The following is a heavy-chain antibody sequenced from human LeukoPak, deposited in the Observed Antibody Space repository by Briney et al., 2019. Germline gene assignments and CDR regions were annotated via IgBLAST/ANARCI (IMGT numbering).Heavy chain of an antibody. Sequence: ASVKVSCKASGNTFTAYYMHWVRQAPGQGLEWMGWINPNSGGTNYAQKLQGRVTMTRDTSISTAYMELSRLRSDDTAVYYCARRYYDSSGYYSLGYWGQGTLVTVSS. V-gene: IGHV1-2*02. D-gene: IGHD3-22*01. CDR2: INPNSGGT. CDR3: ARRYYDSSGYYSLGY. CDR1: GNTFTAYY. J-gene: IGHJ4*02.